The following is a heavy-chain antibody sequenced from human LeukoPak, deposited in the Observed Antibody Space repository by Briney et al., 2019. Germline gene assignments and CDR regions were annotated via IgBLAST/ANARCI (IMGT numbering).Heavy chain of an antibody. J-gene: IGHJ4*02. CDR3: AKVLGMYGSSGYAWYFDY. Sequence: PGGSLRLSCTASGFTFSSYAMSWVRQAPGKGLEGVSIISGSGYRTYYPYPVKRRFPTPTDNSNHTLYLHMNSLRAEDTAVYDCAKVLGMYGSSGYAWYFDYWGQGTLLTVSS. D-gene: IGHD6-25*01. CDR1: GFTFSSYA. V-gene: IGHV3-23*01. CDR2: ISGSGYRT.